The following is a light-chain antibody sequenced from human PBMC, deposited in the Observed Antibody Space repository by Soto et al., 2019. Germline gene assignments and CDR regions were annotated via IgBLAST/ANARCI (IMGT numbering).Light chain of an antibody. CDR3: LSYDTSNVV. CDR2: EDH. Sequence: FMLTQSHSVSESPGKTVTISCTRSSGSIASNYVQWYQQRPGSAPTTVIYEDHQRPSGVPDRFSGSIDSSSNSASLIISGLETEDEADYYCLSYDTSNVVFGGGTKLTVL. J-gene: IGLJ3*02. V-gene: IGLV6-57*04. CDR1: SGSIASNY.